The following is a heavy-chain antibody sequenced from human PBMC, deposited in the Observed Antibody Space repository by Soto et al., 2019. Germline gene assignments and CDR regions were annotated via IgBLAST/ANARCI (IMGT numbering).Heavy chain of an antibody. CDR2: ISWNSGSI. Sequence: GGSLRLSCAASGFTFDDYAMHWVRQAPGKGLEWVSGISWNSGSIGYADSVKGRFTISRDNAKNSLYLQMNSLRAEDTALYYCAKGALGYYYMDVWGKGTTVTVSS. CDR1: GFTFDDYA. CDR3: AKGALGYYYMDV. V-gene: IGHV3-9*01. J-gene: IGHJ6*03. D-gene: IGHD6-13*01.